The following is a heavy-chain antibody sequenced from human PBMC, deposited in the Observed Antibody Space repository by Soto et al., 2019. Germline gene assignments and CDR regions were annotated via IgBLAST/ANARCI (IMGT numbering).Heavy chain of an antibody. CDR3: ARRTVGWYFEL. CDR1: GFTFSIYA. V-gene: IGHV3-23*01. CDR2: ISGSGGST. D-gene: IGHD4-17*01. J-gene: IGHJ2*01. Sequence: EVQLLESGGGLVQPGGSLRLSCAASGFTFSIYAMNWVRQAPGKGLEWVSVISGSGGSTYYADSVKGRFTISRDNSKNTLYLQMNSLSAAHTAVSYCARRTVGWYFELWGRGTLVTVSS.